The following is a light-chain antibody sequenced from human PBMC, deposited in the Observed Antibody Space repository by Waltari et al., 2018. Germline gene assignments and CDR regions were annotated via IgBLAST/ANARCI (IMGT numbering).Light chain of an antibody. CDR3: QQYDNLPLT. CDR2: DAS. J-gene: IGKJ4*01. Sequence: EIQMTQSPSSLSASVGDRVTITCQASQDITKYLNWYQRKPGKAPKVLIFDASNLETGVPSRFSGSGSATDFTFTINSLQPEDIATYYCQQYDNLPLTFGGGTKVEIK. V-gene: IGKV1-33*01. CDR1: QDITKY.